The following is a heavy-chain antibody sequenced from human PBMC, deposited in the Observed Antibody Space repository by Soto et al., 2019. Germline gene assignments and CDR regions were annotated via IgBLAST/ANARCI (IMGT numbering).Heavy chain of an antibody. CDR1: GFPFSVHY. V-gene: IGHV3-72*01. D-gene: IGHD2-15*01. Sequence: EVQLVESGGGLVQPGGSLRLSCTASGFPFSVHYMEWVRQAPGKGLEWVGRTRNKVNRDTTEYAASVKGRFTNSRDDSSNALYLQTNSPKTYDTAMYYWARGRYCSGGNCSSFDVWGQGTLVTVSS. CDR3: ARGRYCSGGNCSSFDV. J-gene: IGHJ4*02. CDR2: TRNKVNRDTT.